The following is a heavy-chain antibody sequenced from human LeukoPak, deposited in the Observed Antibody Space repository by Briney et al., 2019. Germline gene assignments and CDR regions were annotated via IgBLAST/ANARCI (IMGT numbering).Heavy chain of an antibody. D-gene: IGHD3-10*01. CDR1: GGSISSGDYY. CDR3: ARLITMVRGVHFNY. Sequence: PSETLSLTCTVSGGSISSGDYYWSWIHQPPGKGLEWIGYIYYSGSTYYNPSLKSRVTISVDTSKNQFSLKLSSVTAADTAVYYCARLITMVRGVHFNYWGQGTLVTVSS. V-gene: IGHV4-30-4*01. J-gene: IGHJ4*02. CDR2: IYYSGST.